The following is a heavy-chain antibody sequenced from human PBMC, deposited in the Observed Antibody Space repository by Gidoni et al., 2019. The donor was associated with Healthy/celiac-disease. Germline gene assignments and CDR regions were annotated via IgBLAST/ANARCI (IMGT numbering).Heavy chain of an antibody. D-gene: IGHD3-22*01. V-gene: IGHV4-34*01. CDR1: GGSFSGYY. CDR2: IKHSGST. J-gene: IGHJ1*01. Sequence: QVQLQQWGAGLWKPSETLSLTCAVYGGSFSGYYWSWIRQPPGKGLEWIGDIKHSGSTNYNPSLKSRVTISVDTSKNQFSLKLSSVTAADTAVYYCAREGYYYDSSGYPTYFQHWGQGTLVTVSS. CDR3: AREGYYYDSSGYPTYFQH.